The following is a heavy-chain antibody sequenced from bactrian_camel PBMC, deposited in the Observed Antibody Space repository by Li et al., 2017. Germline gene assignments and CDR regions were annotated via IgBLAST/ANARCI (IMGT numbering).Heavy chain of an antibody. CDR3: ATEEGDALAYHLN. J-gene: IGHJ4*01. CDR2: IYSDGIIT. CDR1: GGTFSTYY. D-gene: IGHD5*01. Sequence: VQLVESGGGLVQPGKSLRLSCAASGGTFSTYYTSWVHQAPGKGLEWVSSIYSDGIITYYADSVKGRFTISRDNAKNTVYLQMNSPKSEDTALYYCATEEGDALAYHLNWGQGTQVTVS. V-gene: IGHV3-2*01.